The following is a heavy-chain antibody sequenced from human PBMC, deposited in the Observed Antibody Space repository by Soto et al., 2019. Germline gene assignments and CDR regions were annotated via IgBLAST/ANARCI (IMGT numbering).Heavy chain of an antibody. CDR3: GKSTDWGGGDALDI. CDR2: IWYDGSVK. Sequence: QVHLVESGGGVVQPGRSLRLSCAASGFTFRSYGIHWVRQAPGKGLEWVAVIWYDGSVKYYGDPVKGRFTISRDNSKNTLYLQMNSLRVDDTAVYSCGKSTDWGGGDALDIWGRGTMVTVSS. J-gene: IGHJ3*02. D-gene: IGHD7-27*01. CDR1: GFTFRSYG. V-gene: IGHV3-33*06.